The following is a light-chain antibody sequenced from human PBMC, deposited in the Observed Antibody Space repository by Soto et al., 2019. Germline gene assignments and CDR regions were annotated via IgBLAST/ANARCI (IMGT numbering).Light chain of an antibody. V-gene: IGKV1-5*03. CDR1: QSISSW. CDR2: KAS. Sequence: DIQMTQSPSTLSASVGDRAIITCRASQSISSWVAWYQQKPGKGPKLLIYKASHLESGVPSRFSGSGSGTEFTLTISSLQPDDFATYFCQQYENLPTFGQGTRLEIK. CDR3: QQYENLPT. J-gene: IGKJ5*01.